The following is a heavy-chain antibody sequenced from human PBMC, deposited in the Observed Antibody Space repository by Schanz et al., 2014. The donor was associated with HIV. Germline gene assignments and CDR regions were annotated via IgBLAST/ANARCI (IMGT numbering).Heavy chain of an antibody. D-gene: IGHD6-13*01. CDR2: ISESGGRT. V-gene: IGHV3-23*01. Sequence: EVQLLQSGGGLVQPGGSLRLSCAASGFTFNNYAVSWVRQAPGKGLEWVSSISESGGRTYYADSVNGRFTISRDNSKNTLYLQMNSLRPEDTAVYYCAKDKSRHTYSSSSISDPWGQGTLVTVSS. CDR1: GFTFNNYA. CDR3: AKDKSRHTYSSSSISDP. J-gene: IGHJ5*02.